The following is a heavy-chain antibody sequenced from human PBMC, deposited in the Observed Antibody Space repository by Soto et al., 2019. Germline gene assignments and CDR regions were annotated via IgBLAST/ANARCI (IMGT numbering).Heavy chain of an antibody. Sequence: ASVKVSCKASGYSFTNNDVSWVRQATGQGLEWMGWMNPGSDDTGYAQQFQGRVTMTRDTSISTVYLELSSLRSDDTAVYYCARGWGIAAPGPNWFDPWGQGTLVTVSS. V-gene: IGHV1-8*01. CDR1: GYSFTNND. D-gene: IGHD6-13*01. CDR3: ARGWGIAAPGPNWFDP. J-gene: IGHJ5*02. CDR2: MNPGSDDT.